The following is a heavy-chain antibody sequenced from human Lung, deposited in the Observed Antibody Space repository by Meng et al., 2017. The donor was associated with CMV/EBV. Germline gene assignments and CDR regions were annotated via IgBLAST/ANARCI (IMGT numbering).Heavy chain of an antibody. D-gene: IGHD6-6*01. CDR1: GNTLTELS. Sequence: ASXXVSXKVSGNTLTELSVDWIRQSPGKGLEWMGGFEPEDGETAYAQKFQGRVTITKDTSTNTAYMELSSLRPEDTAVYYCAATSSSYFFDAFDIWGQGTMVTVSS. J-gene: IGHJ3*02. CDR3: AATSSSYFFDAFDI. V-gene: IGHV1-24*01. CDR2: FEPEDGET.